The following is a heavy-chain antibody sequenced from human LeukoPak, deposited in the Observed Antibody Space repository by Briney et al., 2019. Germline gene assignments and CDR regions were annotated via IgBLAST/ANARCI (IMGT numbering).Heavy chain of an antibody. D-gene: IGHD2-2*01. J-gene: IGHJ4*02. V-gene: IGHV3-9*01. Sequence: TGGSLRLSCAASGFTFDDYAMHWVRQAPGKGLEWVSGISWNSGSIGYADSVKGRFTISRDNAKNSLYLQMNSLRAEDTALYYCAKGYCSSTSCSKGYWGQGTLVTVSS. CDR2: ISWNSGSI. CDR1: GFTFDDYA. CDR3: AKGYCSSTSCSKGY.